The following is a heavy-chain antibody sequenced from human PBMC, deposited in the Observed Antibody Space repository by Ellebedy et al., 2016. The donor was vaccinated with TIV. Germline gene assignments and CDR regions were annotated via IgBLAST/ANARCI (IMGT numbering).Heavy chain of an antibody. Sequence: GESLKISCTASGFTFGDYAMSWVRQAPGKGLEWVSFIRSKAYGGTTEYVASVKGRFTISRDDSKSIAYLQMNSLKAEDTAVYYCTRDLTTLAAAGTGIYYYTMDVWGQGTTVTVSS. D-gene: IGHD6-13*01. J-gene: IGHJ6*02. CDR1: GFTFGDYA. CDR3: TRDLTTLAAAGTGIYYYTMDV. V-gene: IGHV3-49*04. CDR2: IRSKAYGGTT.